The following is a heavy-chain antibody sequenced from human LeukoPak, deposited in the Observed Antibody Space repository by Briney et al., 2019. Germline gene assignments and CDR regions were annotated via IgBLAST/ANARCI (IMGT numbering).Heavy chain of an antibody. CDR3: ARDSGTSSDYGDYGCFDY. D-gene: IGHD4-17*01. CDR2: ISSSSSYI. V-gene: IGHV3-21*04. Sequence: PGGSLSLSCAASGFTFSSYSMNWVRQAPGKGLEWVSSISSSSSYIYYADSVKGRFTISRDNAKNSLYLQMNSLRAEDTAVYYCARDSGTSSDYGDYGCFDYWGQGTLVTVSS. CDR1: GFTFSSYS. J-gene: IGHJ4*02.